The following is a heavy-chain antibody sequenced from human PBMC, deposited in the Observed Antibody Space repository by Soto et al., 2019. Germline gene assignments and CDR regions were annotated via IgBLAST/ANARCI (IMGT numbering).Heavy chain of an antibody. CDR2: IRTKVNSYAT. J-gene: IGHJ4*02. CDR1: GFTFSGST. D-gene: IGHD2-21*01. CDR3: TRPGGFGDFNYFGY. V-gene: IGHV3-73*01. Sequence: GGSLRLSCAASGFTFSGSTMHWVRQASGKGLEWVGRIRTKVNSYATLYAASAKGRFTISRDDSKNTAYLQLNSLKIEDTAVYYCTRPGGFGDFNYFGYWGQVTLVTVSS.